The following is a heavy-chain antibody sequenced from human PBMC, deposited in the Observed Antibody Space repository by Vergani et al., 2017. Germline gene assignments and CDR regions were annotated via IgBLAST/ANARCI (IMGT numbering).Heavy chain of an antibody. CDR1: GFTSSYYG. CDR2: GGGGGAQK. CDR3: ATKSCGTPGCQIGYFRE. V-gene: IGHV3-33*08. D-gene: IGHD1-1*01. J-gene: IGHJ1*01. Sequence: QVHLVESGGGVVQPGRSLRLSCVVSGFTSSYYGMHWVRQAPGGGGGGGGGGGGGGAQKYYADSVKGRFTISRDNSKSTLYLQMNSLRTEDTAVYYCATKSCGTPGCQIGYFREWGQGTLVTVSS.